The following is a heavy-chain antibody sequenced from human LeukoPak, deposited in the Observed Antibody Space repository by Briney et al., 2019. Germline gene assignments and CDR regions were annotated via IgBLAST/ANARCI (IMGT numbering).Heavy chain of an antibody. J-gene: IGHJ5*02. CDR2: IKHDGSED. V-gene: IGHV3-7*01. Sequence: QSGRSLRLSCVASGLTFSSDWMTWVRQAPGKGLEWLASIKHDGSEDYLVDSVKGRFTISRDNAQSSLFLQMNSLRVDDTAVYHCARIYYDSWSGYSWFDPWGQGILVTVSS. D-gene: IGHD3-3*01. CDR3: ARIYYDSWSGYSWFDP. CDR1: GLTFSSDW.